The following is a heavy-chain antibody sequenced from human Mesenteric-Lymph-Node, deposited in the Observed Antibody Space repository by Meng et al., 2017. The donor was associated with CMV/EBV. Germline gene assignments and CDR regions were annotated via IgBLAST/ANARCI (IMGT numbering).Heavy chain of an antibody. CDR1: GFTFSSYS. J-gene: IGHJ4*02. D-gene: IGHD2-15*01. CDR2: ISSSSSYI. Sequence: SCAASGFTFSSYSMNWVRQAPGKGLEWVSSISSSSSYIYYADSVEGRFTISRDNAKNSLYLQMNSLRAEDTAVYYCARDRWLLLFDYWGQGTLVTVSS. CDR3: ARDRWLLLFDY. V-gene: IGHV3-21*01.